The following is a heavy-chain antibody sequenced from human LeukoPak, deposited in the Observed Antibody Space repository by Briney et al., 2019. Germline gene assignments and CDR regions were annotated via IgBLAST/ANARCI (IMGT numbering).Heavy chain of an antibody. CDR2: INPGDSDT. J-gene: IGHJ5*02. CDR1: GYSFTSSW. V-gene: IGHV5-51*01. Sequence: GESLKISCQASGYSFTSSWIGWARQMPGKGLEWMAIINPGDSDTRYSPSFQGQVTISADKSISTVYLQWGGLKASDTAMYYCARQPGAGWFDPWGQGTLVTVSS. D-gene: IGHD3-10*01. CDR3: ARQPGAGWFDP.